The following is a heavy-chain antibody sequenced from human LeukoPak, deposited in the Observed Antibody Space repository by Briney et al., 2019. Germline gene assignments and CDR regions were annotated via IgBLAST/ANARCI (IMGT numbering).Heavy chain of an antibody. CDR1: GGSFSGYS. J-gene: IGHJ4*02. CDR3: ARGRFSGLPRATTSQFDY. D-gene: IGHD6-19*01. CDR2: IKDSGSP. V-gene: IGHV4-34*01. Sequence: SETLSLTCAVYGGSFSGYSWTWIRQPPGKGLEGIGEIKDSGSPTFNPSLKSRVTMSVDTSNNQFSVRLSSLTAADTAVYYCARGRFSGLPRATTSQFDYWGQGTLVTVSS.